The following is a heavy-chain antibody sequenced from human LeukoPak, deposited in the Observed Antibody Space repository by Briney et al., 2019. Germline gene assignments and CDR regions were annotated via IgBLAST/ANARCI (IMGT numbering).Heavy chain of an antibody. CDR1: GFTFSSYA. CDR2: ITGSGDRI. Sequence: GRSLRLSCVASGFTFSSYAMSWVRQAPGKGLEWVSAITGSGDRIYYADSVKGRFTISRDNSKNTLYLQMNTLRAEDRAVYYCAKENPVGGTNYFDYWGQGTLVTVAS. V-gene: IGHV3-23*01. D-gene: IGHD1-26*01. J-gene: IGHJ4*02. CDR3: AKENPVGGTNYFDY.